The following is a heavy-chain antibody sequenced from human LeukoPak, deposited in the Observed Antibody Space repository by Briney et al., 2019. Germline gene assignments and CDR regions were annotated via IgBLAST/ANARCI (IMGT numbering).Heavy chain of an antibody. CDR2: IKGDGSAA. Sequence: GGSLRLSCAASGFTFSSYWMHWVRQVPGKGLVWVSDIKGDGSAATYADSVKGRFTISRDNAKNTLYLQMNSLRTEDMAVYYCARDLEGDSSYYMDVWGKGTTVTVSS. J-gene: IGHJ6*03. CDR3: ARDLEGDSSYYMDV. D-gene: IGHD2-21*02. CDR1: GFTFSSYW. V-gene: IGHV3-74*01.